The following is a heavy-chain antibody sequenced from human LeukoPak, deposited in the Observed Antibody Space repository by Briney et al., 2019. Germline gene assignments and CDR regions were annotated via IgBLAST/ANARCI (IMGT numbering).Heavy chain of an antibody. D-gene: IGHD2-21*02. CDR1: GGTFSSYA. CDR3: ARDNFAYCGGDCYPTDY. J-gene: IGHJ4*02. CDR2: IIPIFGTA. Sequence: GSSVKVSCKASGGTFSSYAVSWVRQAPGQGLEWMGRIIPIFGTANYAQKFQGRVTITTDESTSTAYMELSSLRSEDTAVYYCARDNFAYCGGDCYPTDYWGQGTLVTVSS. V-gene: IGHV1-69*05.